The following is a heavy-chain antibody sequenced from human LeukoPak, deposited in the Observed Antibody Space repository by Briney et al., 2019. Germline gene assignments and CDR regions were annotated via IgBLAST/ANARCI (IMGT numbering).Heavy chain of an antibody. CDR1: GGSFSGYY. V-gene: IGHV4-34*01. D-gene: IGHD3-3*01. CDR3: ARDYDFWRGHYYYYMDV. Sequence: SETLSLTCAVYGGSFSGYYWRWIRKPSGKGLEWIGEINHSGSTNYNPSLKSRVTISVDTSKNQFSLKLSSVTAADTAVYYCARDYDFWRGHYYYYMDVWGKGTTVTVSS. J-gene: IGHJ6*03. CDR2: INHSGST.